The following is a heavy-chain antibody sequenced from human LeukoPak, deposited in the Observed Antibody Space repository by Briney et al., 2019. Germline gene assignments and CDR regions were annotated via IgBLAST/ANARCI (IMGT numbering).Heavy chain of an antibody. V-gene: IGHV3-53*01. J-gene: IGHJ4*02. Sequence: GGSLRLSCAASGFTVSSNYMSWVRQAPGKGLEWVSVIYSGGNTYYADSVKGRFTISRDNSKNTLYLQMNSLRAEDTAVYYCARDAMVRGVVSDYWGQGTLVTVSS. D-gene: IGHD3-10*01. CDR2: IYSGGNT. CDR1: GFTVSSNY. CDR3: ARDAMVRGVVSDY.